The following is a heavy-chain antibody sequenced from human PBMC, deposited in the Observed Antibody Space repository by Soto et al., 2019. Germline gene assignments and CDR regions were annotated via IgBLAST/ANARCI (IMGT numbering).Heavy chain of an antibody. V-gene: IGHV3-64D*08. J-gene: IGHJ5*02. Sequence: GGSLRLSCSASGFTFSSYAMHWVRQAPGKGLEYVSAISSNGGSTYYADSVKGRFTISRDNSKNTLYLQMSSLRAEDTAVYYCVKGLVSNFWSGYYWNWFAPWGQGTLVTVYS. CDR3: VKGLVSNFWSGYYWNWFAP. D-gene: IGHD3-3*01. CDR1: GFTFSSYA. CDR2: ISSNGGST.